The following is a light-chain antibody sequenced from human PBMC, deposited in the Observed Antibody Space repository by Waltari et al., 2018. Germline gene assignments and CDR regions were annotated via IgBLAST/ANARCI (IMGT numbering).Light chain of an antibody. CDR3: QHFKTYPIT. V-gene: IGKV1-13*02. Sequence: IQLTQSPSSLSASVGDRVTIAYRASQDINNDLAWYQQKPGTAPKLRIYCASSLQSGVPSRFSGSGSGTDFTLTISSMQPEDFATYHCQHFKTYPITFGQGTRLEIK. CDR1: QDINND. J-gene: IGKJ5*01. CDR2: CAS.